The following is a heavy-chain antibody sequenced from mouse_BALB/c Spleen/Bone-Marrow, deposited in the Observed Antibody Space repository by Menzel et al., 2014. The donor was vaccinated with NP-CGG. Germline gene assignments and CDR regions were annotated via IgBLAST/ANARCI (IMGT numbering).Heavy chain of an antibody. V-gene: IGHV14-3*02. D-gene: IGHD2-3*01. Sequence: EVQLQQSGAELVKPGASVKLSCTASGFNIKDTYMHWVKQRPEQGLEWIGRIDPANGNTKYDPKFQGKATITADTSSNTAYLQLSSLTSEDTAVYYCARSLYDGYFSWFVYWGQGTLVTVSA. CDR1: GFNIKDTY. J-gene: IGHJ3*01. CDR3: ARSLYDGYFSWFVY. CDR2: IDPANGNT.